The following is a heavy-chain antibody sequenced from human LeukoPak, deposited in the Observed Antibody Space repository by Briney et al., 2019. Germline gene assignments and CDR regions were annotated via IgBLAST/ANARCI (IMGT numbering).Heavy chain of an antibody. V-gene: IGHV4-59*01. D-gene: IGHD6-13*01. Sequence: PSETLSLTCTVSGGSISSYYWSWIRQPPGKGLEWIGYIYYSGSTNYNPSLKSRVTMSVDTSKNQFSLKLSSVTAADTAVYYCARESSSSWYGNWFDPWGQGTLVTVSS. CDR2: IYYSGST. CDR3: ARESSSSWYGNWFDP. J-gene: IGHJ5*02. CDR1: GGSISSYY.